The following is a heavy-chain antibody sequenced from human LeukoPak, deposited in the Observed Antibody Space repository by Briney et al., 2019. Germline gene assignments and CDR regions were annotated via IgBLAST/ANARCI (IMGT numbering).Heavy chain of an antibody. V-gene: IGHV4-30-2*01. J-gene: IGHJ6*03. CDR1: GGSISSGGYY. CDR3: AGPTLSMTASYMDV. Sequence: PSETLSLTCTVSGGSISSGGYYWSWIRQPPGKGLEWIGYIYHSGSTYYNPSLKSRVTISVDRSKNQFSLKLSSVTAADTAVYYCAGPTLSMTASYMDVWGKGTTVTVSS. CDR2: IYHSGST.